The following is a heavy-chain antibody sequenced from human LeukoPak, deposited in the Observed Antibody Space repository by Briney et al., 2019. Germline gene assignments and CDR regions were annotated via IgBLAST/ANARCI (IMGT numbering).Heavy chain of an antibody. D-gene: IGHD3-22*01. Sequence: PSETLSLTCTVSRGSISSYYWCWLRQPPGQGLEWIGYIYYSGSTDYNPSLKSRVNISVDTSKNQFSLKLSSVTAADTAVYYCARVRVSSGSHPWYFDYWGQGTLVTVSS. J-gene: IGHJ4*02. V-gene: IGHV4-59*01. CDR2: IYYSGST. CDR3: ARVRVSSGSHPWYFDY. CDR1: RGSISSYY.